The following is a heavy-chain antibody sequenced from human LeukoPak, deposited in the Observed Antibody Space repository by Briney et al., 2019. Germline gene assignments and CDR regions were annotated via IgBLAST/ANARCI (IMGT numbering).Heavy chain of an antibody. J-gene: IGHJ4*02. CDR2: MNPNSGNT. D-gene: IGHD6-13*01. Sequence: ASAKVSCKASGYTFTSYDINWVRQATGQGLEWMGWMNPNSGNTGYAQKFQGRVTMTRNTSISTAYMELSSLRSEDTAVYYCATHTYSSSTFDYWGQGTLVTVSS. CDR1: GYTFTSYD. V-gene: IGHV1-8*01. CDR3: ATHTYSSSTFDY.